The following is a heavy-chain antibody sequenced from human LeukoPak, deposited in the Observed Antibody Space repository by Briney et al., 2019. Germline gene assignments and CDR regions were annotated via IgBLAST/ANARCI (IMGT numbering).Heavy chain of an antibody. Sequence: ASVKVSCKASGYTFTGYYMHWVRQAPGQGLEWMGWINPNSGGTNYAQKFQGRVTMTMDTSISTAYMELSRLRSDDTAVYYCASVRAVAGWFDPWGRGTLVTVSS. CDR3: ASVRAVAGWFDP. CDR1: GYTFTGYY. D-gene: IGHD6-19*01. V-gene: IGHV1-2*02. J-gene: IGHJ5*02. CDR2: INPNSGGT.